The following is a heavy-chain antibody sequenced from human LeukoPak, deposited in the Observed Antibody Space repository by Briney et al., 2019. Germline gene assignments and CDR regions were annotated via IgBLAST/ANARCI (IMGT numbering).Heavy chain of an antibody. CDR1: GYTFTGYY. CDR2: INPNSGGT. V-gene: IGHV1-2*02. Sequence: RASVKVSCKASGYTFTGYYMHWVRQAPGQGLEWMGWINPNSGGTNYAQKFQGRVTMTRDTSISTAYMELSRLRSDDTAVYYCARDYYDSSGYPSYFDYWGQGTLVTVSS. CDR3: ARDYYDSSGYPSYFDY. J-gene: IGHJ4*02. D-gene: IGHD3-22*01.